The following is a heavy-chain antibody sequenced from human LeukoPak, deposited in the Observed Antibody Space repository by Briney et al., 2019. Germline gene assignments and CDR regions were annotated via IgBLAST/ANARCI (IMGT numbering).Heavy chain of an antibody. Sequence: SETLSLTCAVYGGSFSGYSWSWIRQPPGKGLEWIGEINHSGSTNYNPSLKSRVTISVDTSKNQFSLKLSSVTAADTAVYYCARGGLIVVVPAAITRWFDPWGQGTLVTVSS. J-gene: IGHJ5*02. D-gene: IGHD2-2*02. CDR1: GGSFSGYS. CDR2: INHSGST. CDR3: ARGGLIVVVPAAITRWFDP. V-gene: IGHV4-34*01.